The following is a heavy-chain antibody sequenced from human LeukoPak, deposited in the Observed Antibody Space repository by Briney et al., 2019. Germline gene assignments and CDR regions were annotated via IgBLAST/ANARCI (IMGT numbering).Heavy chain of an antibody. V-gene: IGHV1-2*02. CDR2: INPNSGGT. D-gene: IGHD6-13*01. CDR1: GYTFTGYY. Sequence: ASVKVSCKASGYTFTGYYMHWVRQAPGQGLEWMGWINPNSGGTNYAQKFQGRVTMTRDTSTGTAYMELSRLRSDDAAVYYCARTLYIAAAPGGFDYWGQGTLVAVSS. CDR3: ARTLYIAAAPGGFDY. J-gene: IGHJ4*02.